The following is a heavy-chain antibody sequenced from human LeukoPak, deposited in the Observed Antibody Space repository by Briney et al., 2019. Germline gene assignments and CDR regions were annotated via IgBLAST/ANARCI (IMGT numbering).Heavy chain of an antibody. CDR3: XXXXXXXXHGXYYYYGMDV. V-gene: IGHV4-34*01. Sequence: SETLSLTCAVYGGSFSGYYWSWIRQPPGKGLEWIGEINHSGSTNYNPSLKSRVTISVDTSKNQFSLKLSSVTAADTAVYYCXXXXXXXXHGXYYYYGMDVWGQGTTVTVSS. CDR2: INHSGST. J-gene: IGHJ6*02. CDR1: GGSFSGYY.